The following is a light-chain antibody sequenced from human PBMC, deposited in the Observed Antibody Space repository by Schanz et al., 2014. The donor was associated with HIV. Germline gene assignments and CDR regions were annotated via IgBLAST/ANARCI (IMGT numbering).Light chain of an antibody. CDR1: GSDIGGYNY. CDR3: SSYTGDNKGV. CDR2: EVT. J-gene: IGLJ3*02. V-gene: IGLV2-8*01. Sequence: QSALTQLPSASGSPGQSVTISCTGTGSDIGGYNYVSWYQQYPGKAPKLLIYEVTKRPSGVPDRFSGSKSGRTASLTVSGLQAEDEAEYYCSSYTGDNKGVFGGGTQLTVL.